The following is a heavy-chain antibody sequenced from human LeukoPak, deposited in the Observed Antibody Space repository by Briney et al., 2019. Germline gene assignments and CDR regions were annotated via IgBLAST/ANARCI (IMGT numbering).Heavy chain of an antibody. V-gene: IGHV4-59*02. J-gene: IGHJ4*02. CDR3: ASGQNWNGPFDS. CDR2: IYSTGNT. D-gene: IGHD1-1*01. CDR1: GGSVSTYY. Sequence: PSETLSLTCTVSGGSVSTYYWSWIRQPPGKGLEWIGYIYSTGNTNYNPSLKSRVTISPDTSRNQFSLKLSSLTAADTAVYYCASGQNWNGPFDSWGQGTLVTVSS.